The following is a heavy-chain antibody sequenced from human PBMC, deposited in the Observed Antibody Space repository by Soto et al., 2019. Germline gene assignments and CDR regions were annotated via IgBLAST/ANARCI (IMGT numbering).Heavy chain of an antibody. CDR3: ASCTWEPAAFSWFDP. Sequence: QVQLVQSGAEVKKPGSSVKVSCKASGGTFSSYTISWVRQAPGQGLEWMGRIIPILGIANYAQKFQGRVTITADKSTSTAYMELSSLRSEDTAVYYCASCTWEPAAFSWFDPWGQGTLVTVSS. D-gene: IGHD3-3*02. CDR2: IIPILGIA. J-gene: IGHJ5*02. CDR1: GGTFSSYT. V-gene: IGHV1-69*02.